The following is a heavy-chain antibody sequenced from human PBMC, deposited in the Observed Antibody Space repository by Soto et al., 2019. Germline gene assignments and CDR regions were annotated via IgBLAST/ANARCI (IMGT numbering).Heavy chain of an antibody. CDR2: INHSGST. CDR1: GGSFSGYY. Sequence: SETLSLTCAVYGGSFSGYYWSWIRQPPGKGLEWIGEINHSGSTNYNPSLKSRVTISVDTSKNQFSLKLSSVTAADTAVYYCARGGTPGIAVAGDYYYGMDVWGQGTTVTVSS. CDR3: ARGGTPGIAVAGDYYYGMDV. V-gene: IGHV4-34*01. D-gene: IGHD6-19*01. J-gene: IGHJ6*02.